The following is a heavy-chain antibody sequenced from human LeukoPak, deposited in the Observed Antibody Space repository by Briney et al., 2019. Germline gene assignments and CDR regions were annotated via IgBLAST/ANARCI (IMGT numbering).Heavy chain of an antibody. V-gene: IGHV3-23*01. CDR2: ISTSGSST. J-gene: IGHJ4*02. CDR1: GFTFSSYA. D-gene: IGHD3-16*02. Sequence: GGSLRLSCAASGFTFSSYAMSWVRQAPVQGLEWVSAISTSGSSTYYADSVKGRFTISRDNSKNTLYLHTNSLRVEDAAVYYCAIPGPSYRRFDHWGQGTLVTVSS. CDR3: AIPGPSYRRFDH.